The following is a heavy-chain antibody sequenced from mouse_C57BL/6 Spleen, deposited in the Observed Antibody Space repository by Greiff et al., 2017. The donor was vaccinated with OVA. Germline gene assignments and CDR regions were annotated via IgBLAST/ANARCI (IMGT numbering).Heavy chain of an antibody. CDR3: ARPGYYYGSSPWYFDV. D-gene: IGHD1-1*01. CDR1: GYTFTSYW. CDR2: INPSNGGT. Sequence: VQLQQSGTELVKPGASVKLSCKASGYTFTSYWMHWVKQRPGQGLEWIGNINPSNGGTNYNEKFKSKATLTVDKSSSTAYMQLSSLTSEDSAVYYCARPGYYYGSSPWYFDVWGTGTTVTVSS. V-gene: IGHV1-53*01. J-gene: IGHJ1*03.